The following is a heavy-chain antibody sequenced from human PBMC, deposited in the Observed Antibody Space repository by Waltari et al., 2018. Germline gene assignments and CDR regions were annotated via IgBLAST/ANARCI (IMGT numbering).Heavy chain of an antibody. V-gene: IGHV4-59*11. CDR3: ATNRTGNAFNI. CDR1: AASITTLG. D-gene: IGHD7-27*01. J-gene: IGHJ3*02. CDR2: IYYSGGA. Sequence: QVQLRESGPGLVKPSEPLFLTCSVPAASITTLGYSWTPQSPVKGLEWIGNIYYSGGATYNPPLRGRVIISPDTTKRQIFLSIDSVTAADTAVYYCATNRTGNAFNIWGQGTMVVVSS.